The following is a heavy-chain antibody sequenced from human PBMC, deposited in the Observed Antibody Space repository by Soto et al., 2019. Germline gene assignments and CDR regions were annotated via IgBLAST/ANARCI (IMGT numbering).Heavy chain of an antibody. D-gene: IGHD4-17*01. CDR2: IYTSGST. Sequence: TLSLTCTVSGGSISSYYWSWIRQPAGKGLEWIGRIYTSGSTNYNPSLKSRVTMSVDTSKNQFSLKLSSVTAADTAVYYCARDDQDYGGNSRYYYYYGMDVWGQGTTVTVSS. CDR1: GGSISSYY. V-gene: IGHV4-4*07. CDR3: ARDDQDYGGNSRYYYYYGMDV. J-gene: IGHJ6*02.